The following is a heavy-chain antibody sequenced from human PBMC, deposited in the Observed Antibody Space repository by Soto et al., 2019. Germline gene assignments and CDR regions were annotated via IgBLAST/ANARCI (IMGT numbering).Heavy chain of an antibody. D-gene: IGHD1-26*01. Sequence: QVQLQQSGAGLLKPSETLSLTCDVYGGSFSDYIWTWIRQTPGKGLQWIGQINHSGSANYNPSLKSPVTISVHTSSSQFSLELSSVTAADTAVYYCARGLISGSHYSGGWYYFDTWGQGTQVTVSS. V-gene: IGHV4-34*01. CDR3: ARGLISGSHYSGGWYYFDT. CDR1: GGSFSDYI. CDR2: INHSGSA. J-gene: IGHJ4*02.